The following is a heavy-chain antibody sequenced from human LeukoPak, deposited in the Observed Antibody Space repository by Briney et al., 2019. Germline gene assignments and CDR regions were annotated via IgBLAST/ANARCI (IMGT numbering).Heavy chain of an antibody. J-gene: IGHJ6*02. D-gene: IGHD6-13*01. V-gene: IGHV3-21*01. CDR1: GFTFSSYS. CDR2: ISSSSSHI. CDR3: ARDGPQQLGTYYYYYYGMDV. Sequence: GGSLRLSCAASGFTFSSYSMNWVRQAPGKGLEWVSSISSSSSHICYADSVKGRFTISRDNAKNSLYLQMNSLRAEDTAVYYCARDGPQQLGTYYYYYYGMDVWGQGTTVTVSS.